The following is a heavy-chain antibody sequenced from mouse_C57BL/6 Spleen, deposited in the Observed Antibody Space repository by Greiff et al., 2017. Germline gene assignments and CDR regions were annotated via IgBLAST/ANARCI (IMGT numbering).Heavy chain of an antibody. V-gene: IGHV14-4*01. Sequence: VQLKQSGAELVRPGASVKLSCTASGFNIKDDYMHWVKQRPEQGLEWIGWIDPENGDTEYASKFQGKATITADTSSNTAYLQLSSLTSEDTAVYYCTTSQTDYWGQGTTLTVSS. J-gene: IGHJ2*01. CDR3: TTSQTDY. CDR1: GFNIKDDY. CDR2: IDPENGDT.